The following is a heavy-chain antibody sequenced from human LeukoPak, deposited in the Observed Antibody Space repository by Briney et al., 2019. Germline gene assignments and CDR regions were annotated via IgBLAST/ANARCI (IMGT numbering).Heavy chain of an antibody. J-gene: IGHJ6*03. V-gene: IGHV4-61*02. CDR2: IYTSGST. CDR3: ARDRAIFGVGSYLYYMDV. CDR1: GGSISSGSYY. D-gene: IGHD3-3*01. Sequence: MSSETLSLTCTVSGGSISSGSYYWSWIRQPAGKGLEWIGRIYTSGSTNYNPSLKSRVTISVDTSKNQFSLKLSSVTAADTAVYYCARDRAIFGVGSYLYYMDVWGKGTTVTVSS.